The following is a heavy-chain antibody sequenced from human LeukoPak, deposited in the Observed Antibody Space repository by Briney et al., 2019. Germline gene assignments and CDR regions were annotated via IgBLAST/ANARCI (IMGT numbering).Heavy chain of an antibody. CDR2: ISSSSSYI. V-gene: IGHV3-21*04. J-gene: IGHJ4*02. D-gene: IGHD3-22*01. CDR1: GFTFSSYS. Sequence: GGSLRLSCAASGFTFSSYSMNWVRQAPGKGLEWVSSISSSSSYIYYADSVKGRFTISRDNSKNTLYLQMNSLRAEDTAVYYCARAFFYDSSGYGLQGYYFDYWGQGTLVTVSS. CDR3: ARAFFYDSSGYGLQGYYFDY.